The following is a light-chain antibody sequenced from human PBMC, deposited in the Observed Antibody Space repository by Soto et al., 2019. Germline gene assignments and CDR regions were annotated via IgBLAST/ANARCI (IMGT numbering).Light chain of an antibody. J-gene: IGLJ1*01. CDR1: IDDVTAYYR. Sequence: QSALTQPPSVSGSPGQSVTISCSGTIDDVTAYYRVSWYQQTPGTAPKLMIYEVNKRPSGVPDRFSGSKSGNTASLTVSGLQAEDEADYYCSSYAGSSNVFGTGTKVTVL. CDR2: EVN. CDR3: SSYAGSSNV. V-gene: IGLV2-8*01.